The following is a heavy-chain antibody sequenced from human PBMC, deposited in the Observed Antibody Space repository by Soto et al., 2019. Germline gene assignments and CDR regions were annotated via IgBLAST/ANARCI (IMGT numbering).Heavy chain of an antibody. CDR3: ASGMLSGYYYYYMDV. V-gene: IGHV4-59*08. CDR2: IYYSGST. Sequence: SETLSLTCTVSGGSLSSYYWSWIRQPPGKGLEWIGYIYYSGSTNYNPSLKSRVTISVDTSKNQFSLKLSSVTAADTAVYYCASGMLSGYYYYYMDVWGKGTTVTVSS. J-gene: IGHJ6*03. CDR1: GGSLSSYY. D-gene: IGHD6-19*01.